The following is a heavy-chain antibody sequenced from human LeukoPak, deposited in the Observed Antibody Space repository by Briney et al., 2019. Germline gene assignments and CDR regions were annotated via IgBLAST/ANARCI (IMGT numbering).Heavy chain of an antibody. Sequence: GGSLRLSCAASGFTFSSYWMSWVRQAPGKGLEWVANIKQDGSEKYYVDSVKGRFTISRDNAKNSLYLQMNSLRAEDTAVYYCSTFSHLHAFDIWGQGTMVTVSS. CDR2: IKQDGSEK. V-gene: IGHV3-7*01. CDR3: STFSHLHAFDI. D-gene: IGHD2/OR15-2a*01. CDR1: GFTFSSYW. J-gene: IGHJ3*02.